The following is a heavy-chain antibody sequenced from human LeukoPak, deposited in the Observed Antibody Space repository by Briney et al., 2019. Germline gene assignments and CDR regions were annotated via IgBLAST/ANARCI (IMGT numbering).Heavy chain of an antibody. V-gene: IGHV4-38-2*02. D-gene: IGHD1-26*01. Sequence: SETLSLTCTVSGYSISSGYYWGWIRQPPGKGLEWIGSIYHSGSTYYNPSLKSRVTISVDTSKNQSSLKLSAVTAADTAVYYCARGVGSLRREDYWGQGTLVTVSS. CDR1: GYSISSGYY. CDR3: ARGVGSLRREDY. CDR2: IYHSGST. J-gene: IGHJ4*02.